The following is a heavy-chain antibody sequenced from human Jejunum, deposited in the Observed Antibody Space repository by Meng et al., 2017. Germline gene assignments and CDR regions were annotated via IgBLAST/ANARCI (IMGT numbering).Heavy chain of an antibody. Sequence: GESLKISCVGSGFTFRSYAMNWVRQAPGKGLEWVSEISKSGDSADYADSVKGRFTISRDNSKNTLYLQMNSLRAEDTAIYYCAIDSSIGSAGRFCWGQGTQVTVSS. CDR1: GFTFRSYA. CDR2: ISKSGDSA. CDR3: AIDSSIGSAGRFC. J-gene: IGHJ4*02. D-gene: IGHD6-13*01. V-gene: IGHV3-23*01.